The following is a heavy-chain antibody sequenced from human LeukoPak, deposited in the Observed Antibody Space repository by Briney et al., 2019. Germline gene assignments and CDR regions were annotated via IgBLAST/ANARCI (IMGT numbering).Heavy chain of an antibody. D-gene: IGHD2-2*01. CDR3: ARGRYCSSTSCHYFDY. CDR1: GFTFSSYW. J-gene: IGHJ4*02. CDR2: IKQDGSEK. V-gene: IGHV3-7*01. Sequence: PGGSLRLSCAASGFTFSSYWMSWVRQAPGKGLEWVANIKQDGSEKYYVDSVKGRFTISRDNGKNSLYLQMNSLRAEDTAVYYCARGRYCSSTSCHYFDYWGQGTLVTVSS.